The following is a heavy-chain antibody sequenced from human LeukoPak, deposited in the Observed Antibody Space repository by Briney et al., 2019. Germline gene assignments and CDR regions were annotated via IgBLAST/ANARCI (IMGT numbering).Heavy chain of an antibody. D-gene: IGHD6-19*01. J-gene: IGHJ5*02. CDR3: AKSGYSSGWLNWFDP. Sequence: GRSLRLSCAASGFTFDDYAMHWVRQAPGKGLEWVSGISWNSGSIGYADSVKGRFTISRDNAMNSLYLQMNSLRAEDTALYYCAKSGYSSGWLNWFDPWGQGTLVTVSS. V-gene: IGHV3-9*01. CDR2: ISWNSGSI. CDR1: GFTFDDYA.